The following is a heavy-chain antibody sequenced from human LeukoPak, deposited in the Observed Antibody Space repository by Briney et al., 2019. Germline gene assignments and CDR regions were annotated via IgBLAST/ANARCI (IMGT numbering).Heavy chain of an antibody. CDR2: ISYSGDTT. J-gene: IGHJ4*02. Sequence: GGSLRLSCAASGFTFSSYSMNWVRQAPGKGLEWVSVISYSGDTTYYADSVKGRFTFSRDNSRNTLYLQMNNLRVEDTAIYYCAKTAAAAGLTRHFDFWGQGSLVTVSS. D-gene: IGHD6-13*01. CDR1: GFTFSSYS. CDR3: AKTAAAAGLTRHFDF. V-gene: IGHV3-23*01.